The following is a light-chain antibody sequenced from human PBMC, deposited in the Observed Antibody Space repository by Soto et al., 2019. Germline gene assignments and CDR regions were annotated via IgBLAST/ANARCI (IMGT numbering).Light chain of an antibody. CDR2: AAF. CDR1: EDINSR. V-gene: IGKV1-12*01. J-gene: IGKJ5*01. Sequence: DIQMTQSPSSVSASVGDRVTISCRASEDINSRLAWYQQKPGNAPKLLIYAAFILQSGVPSRFGGYGSGTDFTLSISSLQPEDFATYYCQQADSFPITFGQGTRLEIK. CDR3: QQADSFPIT.